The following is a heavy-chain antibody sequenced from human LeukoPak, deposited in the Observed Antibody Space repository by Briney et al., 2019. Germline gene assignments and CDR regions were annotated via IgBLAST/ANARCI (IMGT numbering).Heavy chain of an antibody. CDR2: IYYSGST. V-gene: IGHV4-30-4*01. CDR1: GGSISSGDYY. J-gene: IGHJ3*02. CDR3: ARDPVASDAFDI. Sequence: PSETLSLTCTVPGGSISSGDYYWSWIRQPPGKGLEWIGYIYYSGSTYYNPSLKSRVTISVDTSKNQFSLKLSSVTAADTAVYYCARDPVASDAFDIWGQGTMVTVSS.